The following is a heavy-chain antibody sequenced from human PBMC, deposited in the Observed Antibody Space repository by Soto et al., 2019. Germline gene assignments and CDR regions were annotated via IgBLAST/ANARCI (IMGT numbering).Heavy chain of an antibody. CDR2: IYWDDDK. CDR1: GFSLSTRGVG. Sequence: QITLKESGPTLVKPTQTLTLTCTFSGFSLSTRGVGVGWIRQPPGKALEWLALIYWDDDKRYSPSLKSTLTITRDTTKNQVVLTMTSMDPVDTAADYCAHKDSRSSLYYYYCMDVWGQGTTVTVAS. D-gene: IGHD6-6*01. CDR3: AHKDSRSSLYYYYCMDV. J-gene: IGHJ6*02. V-gene: IGHV2-5*02.